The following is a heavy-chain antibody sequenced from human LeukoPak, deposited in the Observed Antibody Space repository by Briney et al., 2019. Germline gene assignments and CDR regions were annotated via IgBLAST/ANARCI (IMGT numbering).Heavy chain of an antibody. V-gene: IGHV3-21*01. D-gene: IGHD3-22*01. CDR1: GFTFSSYS. CDR2: ISSSSSYI. Sequence: GGSLRLSCAVSGFTFSSYSMKWVRQAPGKGLEWVSPISSSSSYIHYADSVKGRFTISRHNANNSVFLHANSLRAEDTAVYYCARDPHPTYYYDSSGPSGGDYWGQGTLVTVSS. J-gene: IGHJ4*02. CDR3: ARDPHPTYYYDSSGPSGGDY.